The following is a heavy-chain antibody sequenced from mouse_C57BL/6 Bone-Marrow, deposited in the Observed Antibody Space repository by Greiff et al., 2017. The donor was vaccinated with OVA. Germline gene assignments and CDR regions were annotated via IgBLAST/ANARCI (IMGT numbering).Heavy chain of an antibody. CDR3: ARRDYYGSPDY. CDR1: GYAFSSYW. D-gene: IGHD1-1*01. CDR2: IYPGDGDT. J-gene: IGHJ2*01. Sequence: VQLQESVAELVKPGASVKISCKASGYAFSSYWMNWVKQRPGKGLEWIGQIYPGDGDTNYNGKFKGKATLTADKSSSTAYMQLSSLTSEDSAVYFCARRDYYGSPDYWGQGTTLTVSS. V-gene: IGHV1-80*01.